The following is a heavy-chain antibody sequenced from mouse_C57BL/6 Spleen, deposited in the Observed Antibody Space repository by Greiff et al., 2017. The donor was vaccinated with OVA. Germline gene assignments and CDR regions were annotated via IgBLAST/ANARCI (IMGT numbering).Heavy chain of an antibody. CDR3: TRASYYDGSSGGYFDY. CDR2: ISSGGDYI. J-gene: IGHJ2*01. CDR1: GFTFSSYA. V-gene: IGHV5-9-1*02. Sequence: EVKLQESGAGLVKPGGSLKLSCAASGFTFSSYAMSWVRQTPEKRLEWVASISSGGDYISYADTVKGRFTLSRDNARNTLYLQMSRLKSEDTAMDYCTRASYYDGSSGGYFDYWGQGTTLTVSS. D-gene: IGHD1-1*01.